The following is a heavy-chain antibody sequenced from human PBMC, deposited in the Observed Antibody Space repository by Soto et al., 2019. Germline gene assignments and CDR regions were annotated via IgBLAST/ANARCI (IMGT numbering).Heavy chain of an antibody. Sequence: QVQLVQSGAEVKKPGASVKVSCKASGYTFSDHDINWVRQASGQGPEWLGWMNPNSGDTGYAQNFQGRATMTRDTSKRTAYMELSSLRSEDSAVYYCASVRGDRNHASFDSWGQGNLVTVSS. CDR1: GYTFSDHD. CDR2: MNPNSGDT. D-gene: IGHD3-10*01. CDR3: ASVRGDRNHASFDS. V-gene: IGHV1-8*01. J-gene: IGHJ4*02.